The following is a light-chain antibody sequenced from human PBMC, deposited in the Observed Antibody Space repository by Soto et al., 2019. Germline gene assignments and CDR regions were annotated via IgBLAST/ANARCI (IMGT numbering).Light chain of an antibody. CDR1: SSDVGGYNY. CDR2: EVS. J-gene: IGLJ2*01. Sequence: QSALTQPASVSGSPGQSITISCSGTSSDVGGYNYVSWYQQHPGKAPKLMIYEVSYRPSGVSIRFSGSKSGNTASLTISGLQAEDEADYYCNSYTSSTTLVFGGGTKVTVL. CDR3: NSYTSSTTLV. V-gene: IGLV2-14*01.